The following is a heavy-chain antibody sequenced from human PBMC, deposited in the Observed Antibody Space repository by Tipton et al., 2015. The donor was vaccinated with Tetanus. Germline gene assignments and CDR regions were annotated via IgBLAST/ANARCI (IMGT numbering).Heavy chain of an antibody. D-gene: IGHD5-12*01. CDR3: ARHVRGYSGYDFDY. V-gene: IGHV4-39*01. CDR1: GGSISSTNYY. J-gene: IGHJ4*02. CDR2: IYNTGNA. Sequence: TLSLTCTVSGGSISSTNYYWGWIRQPPGKGLEWIGSIYNTGNAYYNPALTSRVTMSVDTSKIQFSLRLRSVTAADTAVYYCARHVRGYSGYDFDYWGQGTLVTVSP.